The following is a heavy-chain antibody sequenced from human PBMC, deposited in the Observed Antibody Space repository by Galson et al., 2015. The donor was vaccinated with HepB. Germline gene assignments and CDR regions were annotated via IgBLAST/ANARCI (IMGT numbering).Heavy chain of an antibody. CDR3: AKVAILGATPHYFDY. J-gene: IGHJ4*02. D-gene: IGHD3-16*01. V-gene: IGHV3-23*01. CDR1: AVTFTRYA. CDR2: VRVGGDIT. Sequence: SLRLSCAASAVTFTRYAISWVPPAPGQGLDWLSSVRVGGDITYCGASVKGRFTLSRANSNNTVFLQMHTLRAEDTAVYYCAKVAILGATPHYFDYLGQGTLVTVSS.